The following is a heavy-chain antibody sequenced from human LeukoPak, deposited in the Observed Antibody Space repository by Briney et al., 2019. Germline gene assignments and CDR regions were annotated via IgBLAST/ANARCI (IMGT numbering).Heavy chain of an antibody. Sequence: GASLKVSSKASGYTFTIYDINWVRHTPGQRLEWMGWLNPNSGNTGYAQKFQGRVTMTRNTSISTAYMELSRLKSDDTAMYYCVRDNTDSSGYYYVADYWGQGTLVTGSS. J-gene: IGHJ4*02. D-gene: IGHD3-22*01. CDR1: GYTFTIYD. CDR3: VRDNTDSSGYYYVADY. CDR2: LNPNSGNT. V-gene: IGHV1-8*01.